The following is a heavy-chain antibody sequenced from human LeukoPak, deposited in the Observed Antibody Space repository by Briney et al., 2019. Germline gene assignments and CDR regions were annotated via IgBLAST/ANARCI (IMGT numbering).Heavy chain of an antibody. CDR3: ARVLGNYYDSSVIDY. CDR1: GFTFSSYS. V-gene: IGHV3-21*01. J-gene: IGHJ4*02. D-gene: IGHD3-22*01. Sequence: GGSLRLSCAASGFTFSSYSMNWVRQAPGKGLEWVSSISSSSSYIYYADPVKGRFTISRDNAKNSLYLQMNSLRAEDTAVYYCARVLGNYYDSSVIDYWGQGTLVTVSS. CDR2: ISSSSSYI.